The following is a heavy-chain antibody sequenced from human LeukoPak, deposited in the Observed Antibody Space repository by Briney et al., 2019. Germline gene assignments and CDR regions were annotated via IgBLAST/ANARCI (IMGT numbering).Heavy chain of an antibody. CDR3: ARNSQEDVRDGYKVTAYYFDY. V-gene: IGHV4-34*01. CDR1: GGSFSGYY. Sequence: SETLSLTCAVYGGSFSGYYWSWIRQPPGKGLEWIGEINHSGSTNYNPSLKSRVTISVDTSKNRFSLKLSSVTAADTAVYYCARNSQEDVRDGYKVTAYYFDYWGQGTLVTVSS. CDR2: INHSGST. D-gene: IGHD5-24*01. J-gene: IGHJ4*02.